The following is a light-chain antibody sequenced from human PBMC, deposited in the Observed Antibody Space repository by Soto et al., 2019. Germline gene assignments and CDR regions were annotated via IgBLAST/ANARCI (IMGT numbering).Light chain of an antibody. CDR1: QSVSSSSY. V-gene: IGKV3-20*01. CDR2: GAS. CDR3: QQYGRSLT. J-gene: IGKJ4*01. Sequence: EIVLTQSPGTLSLSPGERATLSCRASQSVSSSSYLAWYQQKPGQAPRLLIYGASSRATGIPDRFSGSGSGPDFPLTISRLEPDDFAVYYCQQYGRSLTFGGGTKVEIK.